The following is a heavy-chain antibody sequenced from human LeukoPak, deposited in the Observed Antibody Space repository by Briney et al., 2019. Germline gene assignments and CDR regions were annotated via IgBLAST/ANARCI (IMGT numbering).Heavy chain of an antibody. CDR3: ARDISSRVAGTV. D-gene: IGHD6-19*01. Sequence: GGSLRLSCAASGFTVLNDFMSWVRQAPGRGLEWVSHINSETGTFYADSVKGRFTISRDNAKNSLYLQMNSLRAEDTAVYYCARDISSRVAGTVWGQGTLVTVSS. CDR2: INSETGT. V-gene: IGHV3-66*01. J-gene: IGHJ4*02. CDR1: GFTVLNDF.